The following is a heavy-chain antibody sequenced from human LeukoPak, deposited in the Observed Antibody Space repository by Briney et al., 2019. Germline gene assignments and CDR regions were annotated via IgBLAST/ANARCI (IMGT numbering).Heavy chain of an antibody. CDR2: IIPILGIA. Sequence: SVKVSCKASGGTFSSYAISWVRQAPGQGLEWMGRIIPILGIANYAQKFQGRVTITADKSTSTAYMELSSLRSEDTAVYYCARDKWDYYGMDVWGQGTTVTVSS. CDR1: GGTFSSYA. J-gene: IGHJ6*02. D-gene: IGHD2-8*01. CDR3: ARDKWDYYGMDV. V-gene: IGHV1-69*04.